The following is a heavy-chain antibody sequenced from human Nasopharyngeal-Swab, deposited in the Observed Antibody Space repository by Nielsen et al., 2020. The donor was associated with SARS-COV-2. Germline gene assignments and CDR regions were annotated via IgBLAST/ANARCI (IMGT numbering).Heavy chain of an antibody. CDR2: ISYTGRT. J-gene: IGHJ4*02. CDR1: GGSISSHTYFSSNRYF. Sequence: SETLSLTCTVSGGSISSHTYFSSNRYFWGWVRQPPGKGLEWVGSISYTGRTFYNPSLKTRVTISVDTSRTHFSLRLSSVTAADTAVYYCARETYYRSPVADYWGQGTLVTVSS. V-gene: IGHV4-39*02. D-gene: IGHD3-10*01. CDR3: ARETYYRSPVADY.